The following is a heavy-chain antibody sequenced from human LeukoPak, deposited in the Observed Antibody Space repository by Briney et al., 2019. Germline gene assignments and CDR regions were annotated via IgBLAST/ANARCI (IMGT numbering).Heavy chain of an antibody. D-gene: IGHD3-3*01. V-gene: IGHV3-7*01. Sequence: PRGSLRLSCAASGFTFSSYWMSWVRQAPGKGLEWVANIKQDGSEKYYVHSVKGRFTISRDNAKNSLYLQMNSLRADHTAVYYCARRGYYDFWSGLDAFDIWGQGTMVTVSS. J-gene: IGHJ3*02. CDR3: ARRGYYDFWSGLDAFDI. CDR2: IKQDGSEK. CDR1: GFTFSSYW.